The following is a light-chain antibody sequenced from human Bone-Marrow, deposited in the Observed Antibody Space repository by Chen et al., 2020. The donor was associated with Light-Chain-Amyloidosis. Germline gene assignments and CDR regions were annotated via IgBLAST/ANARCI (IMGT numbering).Light chain of an antibody. V-gene: IGLV2-14*01. Sequence: QSALTQPASVSGSPGQSITISCTGTSGDVGTYNYVSWYQQHPGKAPKVMIYAVSNRPSGVSTRFSGSKAGNTASLSISGLQAEDEADYYCSSFTSSSSYVFGPATKVTVL. CDR3: SSFTSSSSYV. CDR2: AVS. CDR1: SGDVGTYNY. J-gene: IGLJ1*01.